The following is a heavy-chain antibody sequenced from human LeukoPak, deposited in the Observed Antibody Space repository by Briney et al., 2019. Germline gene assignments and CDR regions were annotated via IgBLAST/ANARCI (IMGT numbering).Heavy chain of an antibody. D-gene: IGHD6-19*01. J-gene: IGHJ5*02. CDR2: INHSGST. CDR1: GGSFSGYY. CDR3: ARHCGKYSSGWYKGINWFDP. Sequence: PSETLSLTCAVYGGSFSGYYWSWIRQPPGKGLEWIGEINHSGSTNYNPSLKSRVTISVDTSKNQFSLKLSSVTAADTAVYYCARHCGKYSSGWYKGINWFDPWGQGTLVTVSS. V-gene: IGHV4-34*01.